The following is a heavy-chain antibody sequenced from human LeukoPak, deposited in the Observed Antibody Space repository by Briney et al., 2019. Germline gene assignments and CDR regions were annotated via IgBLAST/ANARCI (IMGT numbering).Heavy chain of an antibody. V-gene: IGHV3-30*18. CDR2: ISYDGSNK. D-gene: IGHD3-10*01. CDR1: GFTFSSYW. J-gene: IGHJ6*02. CDR3: AKDGYGSGSFNVLYYYYYGMDV. Sequence: GGSLRLSCAASGFTFSSYWMSWVRQAPGKGLEWVAVISYDGSNKYYADSVKGRFTISRDNSKNTLYLQMNSLRAEDTAVYYCAKDGYGSGSFNVLYYYYYGMDVWGQGTTVTVS.